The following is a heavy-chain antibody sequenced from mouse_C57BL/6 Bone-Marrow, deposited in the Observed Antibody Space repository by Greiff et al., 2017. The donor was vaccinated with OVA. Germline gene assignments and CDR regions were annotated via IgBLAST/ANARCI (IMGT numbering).Heavy chain of an antibody. CDR2: IYPGGGYT. Sequence: VQLQQSGAELVRPGTSVKMSCKASGYTFTNYWIGWAKQRPGHGLEWIGDIYPGGGYTNYNEKFKGKATLTAYKSSSTAYMQFSSLTSEDSAIYYCARGAFAYYAMDYWGQGTSVTVSS. J-gene: IGHJ4*01. D-gene: IGHD6-1*01. V-gene: IGHV1-63*01. CDR1: GYTFTNYW. CDR3: ARGAFAYYAMDY.